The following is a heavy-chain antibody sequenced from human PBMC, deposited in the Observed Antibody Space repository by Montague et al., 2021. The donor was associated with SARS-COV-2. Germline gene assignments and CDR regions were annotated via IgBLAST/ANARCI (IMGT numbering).Heavy chain of an antibody. CDR3: ARDVGVPLAPPYSWFDP. Sequence: SETLSLTCSVSGGSISSYYWSWIRQPAGKGLEWIGRIYNSGSTNFNPSLKSRVTMSVGTSKNQFSLKLSSVTAADTAVYYCARDVGVPLAPPYSWFDPWGQGTLVTVSS. V-gene: IGHV4-4*07. CDR2: IYNSGST. J-gene: IGHJ5*02. D-gene: IGHD2-2*01. CDR1: GGSISSYY.